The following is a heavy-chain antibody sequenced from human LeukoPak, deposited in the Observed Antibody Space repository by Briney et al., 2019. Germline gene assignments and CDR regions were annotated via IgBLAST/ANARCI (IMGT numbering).Heavy chain of an antibody. CDR1: GVSISVYH. CDR3: AKEGMGSEATTADGAFDI. D-gene: IGHD1-26*01. Sequence: SETLSLTCTVSGVSISVYHWSWIRQPPGKGLEWIGYLYDTGITNYSPSLKSRVTISVDTSNNQISLKLTSVTAADTAIYFCAKEGMGSEATTADGAFDIWGQGTTVTVSS. V-gene: IGHV4-4*08. CDR2: LYDTGIT. J-gene: IGHJ3*02.